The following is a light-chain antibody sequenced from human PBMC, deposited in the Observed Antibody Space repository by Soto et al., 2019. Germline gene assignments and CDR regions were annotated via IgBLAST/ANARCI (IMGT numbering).Light chain of an antibody. CDR2: ENN. CDR1: SSNIGNNY. V-gene: IGLV1-51*02. J-gene: IGLJ2*01. CDR3: GTWDSSLSAGVV. Sequence: QSVLTQPPSVSAAPGQKVTISCSGSSSNIGNNYVSWYQQLPGTAPKLLIYENNKRPSGIPDRFSGSKSGTSATLGITGLQTGEEADYYCGTWDSSLSAGVVFGGGTKLTVL.